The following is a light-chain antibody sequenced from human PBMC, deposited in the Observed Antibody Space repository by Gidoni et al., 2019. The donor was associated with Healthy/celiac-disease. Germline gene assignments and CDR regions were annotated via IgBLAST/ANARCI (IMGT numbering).Light chain of an antibody. V-gene: IGKV3-11*01. CDR3: QQSSNWPPS. J-gene: IGKJ5*01. CDR1: ESVSSY. CDR2: DAS. Sequence: DIVLPQSPATLSLSPGERATLSCRVSESVSSYLAWYQQNPGQAPRLLIYDASSRATGIPARFSGSGAGTDFPTTISSLEPEDFAVYYCQQSSNWPPSFGQGTRLEIK.